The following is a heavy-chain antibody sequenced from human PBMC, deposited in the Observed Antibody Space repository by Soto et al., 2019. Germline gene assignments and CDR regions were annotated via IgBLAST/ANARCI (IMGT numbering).Heavy chain of an antibody. V-gene: IGHV3-23*01. CDR2: IGGSGDGT. CDR3: ARAWVASLLPGSSSY. J-gene: IGHJ4*02. CDR1: GFTFSSYT. D-gene: IGHD2-15*01. Sequence: PGGSLRLSCEASGFTFSSYTMNWVRRAPGKGLEWGATIGGSGDGTYYGDSVKGRFTISRDNSKNTVYLQMNSLRAEDTAIYYCARAWVASLLPGSSSYWGQGILVTVSS.